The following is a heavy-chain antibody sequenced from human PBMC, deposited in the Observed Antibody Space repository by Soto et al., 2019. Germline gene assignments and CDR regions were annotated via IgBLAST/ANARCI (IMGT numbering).Heavy chain of an antibody. CDR2: IYYSGST. CDR3: ARVGVVPAAIQRAAFDI. D-gene: IGHD2-2*02. CDR1: GGSIISYY. J-gene: IGHJ3*02. V-gene: IGHV4-59*06. Sequence: SETLSLTCTVSGGSIISYYWSWIRQHPGKGLEWIGYIYYSGSTYYNPSLKSRVTISVDTSKNQFSLKLSSVTAADTAVYYCARVGVVPAAIQRAAFDIWGQGTMVTV.